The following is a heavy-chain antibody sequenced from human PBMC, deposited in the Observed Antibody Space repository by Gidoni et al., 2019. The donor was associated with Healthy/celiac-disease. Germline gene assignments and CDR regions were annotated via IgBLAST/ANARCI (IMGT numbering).Heavy chain of an antibody. CDR1: GFTFSSFG. Sequence: QVQLVESGGGVVQPGRSLRLSCAASGFTFSSFGMHWVRQAPGKGLEWGEVRWYDGSNKYYADSVKGRFTISRDNSKNTLYLQMNSLRAEDTAVYYCARDGCGGDCYSSAFDIWGQGTMVTVSS. D-gene: IGHD2-21*02. CDR3: ARDGCGGDCYSSAFDI. V-gene: IGHV3-33*01. J-gene: IGHJ3*02. CDR2: RWYDGSNK.